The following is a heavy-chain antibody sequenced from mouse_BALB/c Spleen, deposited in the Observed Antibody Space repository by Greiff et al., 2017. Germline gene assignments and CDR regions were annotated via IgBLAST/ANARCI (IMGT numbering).Heavy chain of an antibody. V-gene: IGHV3-2*02. CDR2: ISYSGST. Sequence: EVMLVESGPGLVKPSQSLSLTCTVTGYSITSDYAWNWIRQFPGNKLEWMGYISYSGSTSYNPSLKSRISITRDTSKNQFFLQLNSVTTEDTATYYCARSDYYGSSPWFAYWGQGTLVTVSA. CDR3: ARSDYYGSSPWFAY. CDR1: GYSITSDYA. D-gene: IGHD1-1*01. J-gene: IGHJ3*01.